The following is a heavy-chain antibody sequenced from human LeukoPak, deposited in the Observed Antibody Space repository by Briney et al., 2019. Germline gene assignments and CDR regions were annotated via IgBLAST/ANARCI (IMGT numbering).Heavy chain of an antibody. CDR3: ARAGYSYGYPFDY. D-gene: IGHD5-18*01. CDR2: IYYSGST. J-gene: IGHJ4*02. Sequence: SETLSLTCTVSGGSISSYYWSWIRQPPVKGLEWIGYIYYSGSTYYNPSLKSRVTISVDRSKNQFSLKLSSVTAADTAVYYCARAGYSYGYPFDYWGQGTLVTVSS. V-gene: IGHV4-59*12. CDR1: GGSISSYY.